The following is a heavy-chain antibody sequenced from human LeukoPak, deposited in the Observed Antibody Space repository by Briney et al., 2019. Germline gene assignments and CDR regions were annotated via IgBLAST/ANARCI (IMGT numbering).Heavy chain of an antibody. CDR2: ISGSGGST. D-gene: IGHD5-18*01. CDR1: GFTFSSYG. V-gene: IGHV3-23*01. Sequence: SGGSLRLSCKSSGFTFSSYGMQWVRQAPGKGLEWVSAISGSGGSTYYADSVKGRFTISRDNSKNTLYLQMNSLRAEDTAVYYCAKDPGGYSYGYVPMDYWGQGTLVTVSS. CDR3: AKDPGGYSYGYVPMDY. J-gene: IGHJ4*02.